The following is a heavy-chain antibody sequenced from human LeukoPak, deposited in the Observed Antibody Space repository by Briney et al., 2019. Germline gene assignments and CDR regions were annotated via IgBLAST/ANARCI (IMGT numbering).Heavy chain of an antibody. D-gene: IGHD1-20*01. CDR3: AREPLTQIGFDY. J-gene: IGHJ4*02. CDR1: GGSISSYY. V-gene: IGHV4-4*07. Sequence: MPSETLSLTCTVSGGSISSYYWSWIRQPAGKGLEWIGRIYTSGSTNYNPSLKSRVTISVGMSKRQFSRKLTSVTAADTSFYYCAREPLTQIGFDYWGQGILVTVSS. CDR2: IYTSGST.